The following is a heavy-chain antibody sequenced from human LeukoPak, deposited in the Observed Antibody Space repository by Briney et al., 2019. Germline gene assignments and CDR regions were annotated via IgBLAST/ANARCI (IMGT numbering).Heavy chain of an antibody. CDR2: IKQDGSEK. D-gene: IGHD3-3*01. J-gene: IGHJ4*02. CDR1: GFTFSNYW. V-gene: IGHV3-7*01. CDR3: ARDEVYDFWSGYLEHFDY. Sequence: GGSLRLSCAASGFTFSNYWMSWVRQAPGKGLEWVANIKQDGSEKFYVDSVKGRFTISIDNAKNSLYLQMNSLRAEDTAVYYCARDEVYDFWSGYLEHFDYWGQGTLVTVSS.